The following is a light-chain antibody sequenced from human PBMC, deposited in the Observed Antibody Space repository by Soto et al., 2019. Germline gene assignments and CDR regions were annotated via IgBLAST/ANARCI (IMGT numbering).Light chain of an antibody. J-gene: IGKJ4*01. CDR3: QQYNNGPRST. CDR2: GAS. CDR1: QSAGSN. V-gene: IGKV3-15*01. Sequence: EIVMTQSPATLSVSPGERATFSCRASQSAGSNLAWYQQKPGQAPRLLIYGASTRDTGIPARFSGSGSGTDFTLTISRLQSEDFAIYFCQQYNNGPRSTFGGGTKVEIK.